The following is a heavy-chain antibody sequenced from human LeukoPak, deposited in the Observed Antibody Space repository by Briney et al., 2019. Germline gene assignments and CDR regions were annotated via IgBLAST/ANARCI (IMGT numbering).Heavy chain of an antibody. CDR1: GGAISNYY. Sequence: PSETLSLTCTVSGGAISNYYWSWIRQSAGKGLEWIGQIYASGGTNYNPSLKSRVTMSADKSKNQISLRLSSVTAADTAVYYCARNRSNDYGKVPFDIWGQGTMVTVSS. J-gene: IGHJ3*02. CDR2: IYASGGT. CDR3: ARNRSNDYGKVPFDI. V-gene: IGHV4-4*07. D-gene: IGHD4-17*01.